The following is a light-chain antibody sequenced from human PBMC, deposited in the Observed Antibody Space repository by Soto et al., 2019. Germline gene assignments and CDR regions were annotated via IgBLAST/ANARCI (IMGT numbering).Light chain of an antibody. CDR3: KQPGRP. CDR2: GAS. Sequence: EIVLTQSPGTLSLSPGERATLSCRASQSLTSDYLAWYQQKPGQTPRLLIHGASSRATGIPDRFSGSGSGTDFTLTMSRLEPEDSEVYYCKQPGRPFGQGTKVEIK. J-gene: IGKJ1*01. V-gene: IGKV3-20*01. CDR1: QSLTSDY.